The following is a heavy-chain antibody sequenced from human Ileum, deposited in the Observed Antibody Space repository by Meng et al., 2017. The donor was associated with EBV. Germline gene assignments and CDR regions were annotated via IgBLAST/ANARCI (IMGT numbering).Heavy chain of an antibody. CDR3: ASSDYYRSDY. Sequence: HVGLQASVPGLVQTSETLSLTAAVTGGPIIRSDWWSCVRQPPGKGLEWIGETSHSGSTNYSPSLKSRVTISLDKSKNQLSLKLNSVTAADTAVYYCASSDYYRSDYWGQGTLVTVSS. J-gene: IGHJ4*02. CDR2: TSHSGST. D-gene: IGHD3-22*01. V-gene: IGHV4-4*02. CDR1: GGPIIRSDW.